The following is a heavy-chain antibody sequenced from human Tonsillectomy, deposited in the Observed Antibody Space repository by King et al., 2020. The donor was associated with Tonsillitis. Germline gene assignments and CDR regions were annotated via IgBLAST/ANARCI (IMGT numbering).Heavy chain of an antibody. J-gene: IGHJ4*02. CDR2: TYYRSKWYN. CDR1: GDSVSGSSVA. CDR3: ARDDGTRFPFEY. V-gene: IGHV6-1*01. D-gene: IGHD3-3*01. Sequence: VQLQESGPGXVTXXXXLXXXXXXSGDSVSGSSVAWNWIRQSPSRGLEWLGRTYYRSKWYNDYAASVRGRIAINPDTSKNQFSLQLNFVTPEDTAVYYCARDDGTRFPFEYWGQGTLVTVSS.